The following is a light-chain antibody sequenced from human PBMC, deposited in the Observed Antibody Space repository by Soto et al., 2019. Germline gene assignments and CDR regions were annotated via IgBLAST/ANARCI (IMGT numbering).Light chain of an antibody. CDR1: KSNIGGNP. Sequence: QSVLTQPPSASGAPGQRVTISCSGTKSNIGGNPVNWYQQLPGSAPKLLVYSDDQRPSGVPDRFSGSRSGTSASLVISGLQPADEGDYHCAAWDDSLNGFVAFGGGTKLTVL. V-gene: IGLV1-44*01. CDR3: AAWDDSLNGFVA. J-gene: IGLJ2*01. CDR2: SDD.